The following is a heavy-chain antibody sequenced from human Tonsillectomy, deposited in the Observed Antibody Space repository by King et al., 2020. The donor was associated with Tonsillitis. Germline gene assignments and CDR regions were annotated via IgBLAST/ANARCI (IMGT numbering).Heavy chain of an antibody. D-gene: IGHD3-3*01. J-gene: IGHJ4*02. Sequence: VQLVESGGGLVQPGGSLRLSCAASGFTFSSYIMSWVRQAPGKGLEWVSSISSRGDGTYYADSVKGRFTISRDNSKNTVYLQMNSLRADDTAVYYCAKDLVGYADFWSGYPYYFDYWGQGTLVTVSS. CDR3: AKDLVGYADFWSGYPYYFDY. CDR2: ISSRGDGT. V-gene: IGHV3-23*04. CDR1: GFTFSSYI.